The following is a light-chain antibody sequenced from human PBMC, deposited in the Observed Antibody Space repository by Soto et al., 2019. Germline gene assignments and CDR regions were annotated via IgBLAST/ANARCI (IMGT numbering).Light chain of an antibody. CDR3: QHYNSYSEA. J-gene: IGKJ1*01. V-gene: IGKV1-5*03. CDR2: KAS. Sequence: DIQMTQSPSTLSGSVGGRVTITSRASQTISSWLAWYQQKPGKAPKILIYKASTLKSGVPSRFRGSGSGTEFTLTISSLKPDDFETYYCQHYNSYSEAFGQGTKVDIK. CDR1: QTISSW.